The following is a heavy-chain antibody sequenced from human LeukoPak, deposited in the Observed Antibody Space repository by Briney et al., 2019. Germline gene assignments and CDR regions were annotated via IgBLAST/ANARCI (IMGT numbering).Heavy chain of an antibody. J-gene: IGHJ4*02. V-gene: IGHV4-31*03. D-gene: IGHD2-21*02. CDR3: ARAVTSHYFDH. CDR2: IYYSGST. CDR1: GASITSGYY. Sequence: SETLSLTCTVSGASITSGYYWSWIRQHPGESLEWVGYIYYSGSTYYSPSLQSRTTISLDTSKKQLSLRLSSVTAADTAVYYCARAVTSHYFDHWGQGALVTVSS.